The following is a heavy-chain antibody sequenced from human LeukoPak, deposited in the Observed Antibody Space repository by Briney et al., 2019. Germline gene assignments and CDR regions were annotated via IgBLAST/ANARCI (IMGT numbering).Heavy chain of an antibody. CDR3: ARGRATDYYDSSSHFDY. CDR1: GGSISSGDYY. V-gene: IGHV4-30-4*08. J-gene: IGHJ4*02. D-gene: IGHD3-22*01. Sequence: SQTLSLTCTVSGGSISSGDYYWSWIRQPPGKGLEWIGEINHSGSTNYNPPLQSRVTISIDTSKNQFSLKLSSVTAADTAVYYCARGRATDYYDSSSHFDYWGQGTLVTVSS. CDR2: INHSGST.